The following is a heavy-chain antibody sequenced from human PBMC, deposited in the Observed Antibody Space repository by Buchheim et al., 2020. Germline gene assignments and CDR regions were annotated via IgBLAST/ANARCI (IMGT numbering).Heavy chain of an antibody. CDR1: GFTFSSYG. Sequence: QVQLVESGGGVVQPGRSLRLSCAASGFTFSSYGMHWVRQAPGKGLEWVAVISYDGSNKYYADSVKGRLTISRNNSKNTLYLQMNSLRAEDTAVYYCAKEGLQEYYYDSSGYYDYWGQGTL. J-gene: IGHJ4*02. CDR3: AKEGLQEYYYDSSGYYDY. D-gene: IGHD3-22*01. V-gene: IGHV3-30*18. CDR2: ISYDGSNK.